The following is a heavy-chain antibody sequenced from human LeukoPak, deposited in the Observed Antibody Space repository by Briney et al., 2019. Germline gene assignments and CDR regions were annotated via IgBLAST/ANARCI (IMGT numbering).Heavy chain of an antibody. J-gene: IGHJ3*02. Sequence: ASVKVSCKASGYTFTGYYMHWVRQAPGQGLEWMGWINPNSGGTNYAQKFQGRVTMTRDTSISTAYMELSRLRSDDTAVYYCARVSRYSSSPSDDAFDIWGQGTMVTVSS. CDR2: INPNSGGT. D-gene: IGHD6-13*01. CDR1: GYTFTGYY. V-gene: IGHV1-2*02. CDR3: ARVSRYSSSPSDDAFDI.